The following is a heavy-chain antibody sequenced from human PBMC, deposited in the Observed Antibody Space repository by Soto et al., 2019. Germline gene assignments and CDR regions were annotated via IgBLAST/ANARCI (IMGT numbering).Heavy chain of an antibody. V-gene: IGHV4-39*01. CDR1: GGSISSSSYY. J-gene: IGHJ4*02. Sequence: PSETLSLTCTVSGGSISSSSYYWGWIRQPPGKGLEWIGSIYYSGSTYYNPSLKSRVTISVDTSKNQFSLKLSSVTAADTAVYYCARHLDCISNSCYFDYWGQGTLVTVSS. CDR2: IYYSGST. CDR3: ARHLDCISNSCYFDY. D-gene: IGHD2-2*01.